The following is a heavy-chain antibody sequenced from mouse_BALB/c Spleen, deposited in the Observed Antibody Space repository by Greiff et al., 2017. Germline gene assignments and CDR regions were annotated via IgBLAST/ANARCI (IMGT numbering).Heavy chain of an antibody. CDR3: AKQDPHYYGSRYAMDY. J-gene: IGHJ4*01. CDR1: GYSFTGYY. D-gene: IGHD1-1*01. CDR2: ISCYNGAT. Sequence: LVKTGASVKISCKASGYSFTGYYMHWVKQSHGKSLEWIGYISCYNGATSYNQKFKGKATFTVDTSSSTAYMQFNSLTSEDSAVYYCAKQDPHYYGSRYAMDYWGQGTSVTVSS. V-gene: IGHV1S34*01.